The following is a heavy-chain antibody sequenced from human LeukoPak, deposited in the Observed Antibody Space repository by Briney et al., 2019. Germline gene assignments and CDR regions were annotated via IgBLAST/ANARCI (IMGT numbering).Heavy chain of an antibody. J-gene: IGHJ4*02. D-gene: IGHD3-16*01. CDR1: GFTFSSYG. CDR3: VRRGSKTYDFDY. CDR2: IWSDGSQK. V-gene: IGHV3-33*08. Sequence: GGSLKLSCAASGFTFSSYGMHWVRQAPGKGLESVAVIWSDGSQKYYADSVKGRFTISRDNSKETLDLQMNSLRAEDTALYYCVRRGSKTYDFDYWGQGTLVIVSP.